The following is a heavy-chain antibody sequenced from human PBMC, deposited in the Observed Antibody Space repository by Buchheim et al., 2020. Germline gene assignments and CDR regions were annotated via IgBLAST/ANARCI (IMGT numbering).Heavy chain of an antibody. J-gene: IGHJ5*02. Sequence: EVQLVESGGGLVQPGGSLRLSCAASGFTVSSNYMSWVRQAPGKGLEWVSVIYSGGSTYYADSVKGRFTISRDNSKNTLYRQMNSLRAEDTAVYYCAREVLWFGESPSGWFDPWGQGTL. CDR2: IYSGGST. V-gene: IGHV3-66*01. CDR1: GFTVSSNY. CDR3: AREVLWFGESPSGWFDP. D-gene: IGHD3-10*01.